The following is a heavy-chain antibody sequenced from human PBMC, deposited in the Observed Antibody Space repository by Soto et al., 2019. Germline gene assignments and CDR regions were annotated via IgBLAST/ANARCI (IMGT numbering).Heavy chain of an antibody. D-gene: IGHD3-3*01. CDR1: GFTFSSYA. Sequence: GGSLRLSCAASGFTFSSYAMHWVRQAPGKGLEWVAVISYDGSNKYYADSVKGRFTISRDNSKNTLYLQMNSLRAEDTAVYYCARDSSANYDFWSGYRAGMDVWGQGTTVTVSS. CDR3: ARDSSANYDFWSGYRAGMDV. V-gene: IGHV3-30-3*01. J-gene: IGHJ6*02. CDR2: ISYDGSNK.